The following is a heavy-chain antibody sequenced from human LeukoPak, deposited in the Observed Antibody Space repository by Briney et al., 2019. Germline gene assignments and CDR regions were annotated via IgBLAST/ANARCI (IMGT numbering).Heavy chain of an antibody. V-gene: IGHV3-9*03. CDR2: ISWNSGSI. J-gene: IGHJ3*02. CDR1: GFTFDDYA. D-gene: IGHD2-8*02. CDR3: AKDEFVASDFTGAFDI. Sequence: GRSLRLSCAASGFTFDDYAMHWVRQPPGKGLEWVSGISWNSGSIGYADSVKGRFTISRDNAKNSLYLQMNSLRAEDMALYYCAKDEFVASDFTGAFDIWGQGTMVTVSS.